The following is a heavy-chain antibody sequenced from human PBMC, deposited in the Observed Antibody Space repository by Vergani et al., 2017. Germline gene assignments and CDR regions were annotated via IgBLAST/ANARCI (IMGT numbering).Heavy chain of an antibody. CDR3: ASEYSSTWFTLLFDP. V-gene: IGHV3-33*01. Sequence: QVQLVESGGGVVQPGRSLRLSCAASGFTFSSYGMHWVRQAPGRGLEWVAVIWYDGSNKYYADSVKGRFTISRDNSKNTLYLQMNSLRAEDTAVYYCASEYSSTWFTLLFDPWGQGTLVTVSS. CDR1: GFTFSSYG. J-gene: IGHJ5*02. D-gene: IGHD6-13*01. CDR2: IWYDGSNK.